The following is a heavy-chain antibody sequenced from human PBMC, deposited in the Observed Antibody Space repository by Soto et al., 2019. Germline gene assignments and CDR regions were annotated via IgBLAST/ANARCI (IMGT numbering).Heavy chain of an antibody. CDR3: ARVWGMTPDY. D-gene: IGHD7-27*01. CDR2: FYYSGST. V-gene: IGHV4-31*03. Sequence: QVQLQESGPGLVKPSQTLSLTCTVSGGSISSGGYYWSWIRQHPGKGLEWIGHFYYSGSTYYNPSLKSRVTVSVDTSKNQFSLKLSSVTAADTAMYYCARVWGMTPDYWGQGTLVTVSS. CDR1: GGSISSGGYY. J-gene: IGHJ4*02.